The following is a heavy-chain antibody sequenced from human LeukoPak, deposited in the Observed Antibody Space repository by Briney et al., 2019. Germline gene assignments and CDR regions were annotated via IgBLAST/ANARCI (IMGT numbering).Heavy chain of an antibody. Sequence: GGSLRLSCAASGFTVSSNYMSWVRQAPGKGLEWVSVIYSGGSTYYADSVKGRFTISRDNSKSTLYLQMNSLRAEDTAVYYCARDRYNWNDYYYYGMDVWGQGTTVTVSS. CDR3: ARDRYNWNDYYYYGMDV. CDR1: GFTVSSNY. J-gene: IGHJ6*02. CDR2: IYSGGST. V-gene: IGHV3-53*01. D-gene: IGHD1-1*01.